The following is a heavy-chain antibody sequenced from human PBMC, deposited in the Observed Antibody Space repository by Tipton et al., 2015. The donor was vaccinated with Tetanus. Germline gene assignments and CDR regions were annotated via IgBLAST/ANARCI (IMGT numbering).Heavy chain of an antibody. CDR3: ARTLAYCSNTVCYHLRGYEF. CDR1: GYTFAAYG. D-gene: IGHD2-2*01. J-gene: IGHJ1*01. Sequence: QVQLVQSGAEVKKPGASVKVSCKATGYTFAAYGITWVRQAPGPGLEWMGWTSDQSGDTMYAKSLQGRLTLTTDPSSSTAYMELRSLRSDDTGVYFCARTLAYCSNTVCYHLRGYEFWGQGALVTVSS. V-gene: IGHV1-18*01. CDR2: TSDQSGDT.